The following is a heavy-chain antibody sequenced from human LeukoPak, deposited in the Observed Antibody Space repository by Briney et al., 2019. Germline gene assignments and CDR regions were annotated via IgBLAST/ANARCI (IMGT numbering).Heavy chain of an antibody. D-gene: IGHD6-19*01. CDR1: GYTFTSYG. CDR2: ISAYNGNT. V-gene: IGHV1-18*01. J-gene: IGHJ6*03. CDR3: ARGPKAEWLGDYYYYYMDV. Sequence: ASVKVSCKASGYTFTSYGISWVRRAPGQGLEWMGWISAYNGNTNYAQKLQGRVTMTTDTSTSTAYMELRSLRSDDTAVYYCARGPKAEWLGDYYYYYMDVWGKGTTVTASS.